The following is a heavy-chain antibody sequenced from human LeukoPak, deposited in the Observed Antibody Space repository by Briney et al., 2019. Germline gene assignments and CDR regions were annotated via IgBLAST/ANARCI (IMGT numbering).Heavy chain of an antibody. CDR1: GGSISSSSYY. V-gene: IGHV4-39*01. CDR2: IYYSGRT. CDR3: ARLAAGTWSYDY. Sequence: SETLSLTCTVSGGSISSSSYYWGWIRQPPGKGLEWIGSIYYSGRTFYTPSLESRVTMSIDTSNNQFSLRMSSVTAADTAVYYCARLAAGTWSYDYWGQGSLVTVSS. D-gene: IGHD6-25*01. J-gene: IGHJ4*02.